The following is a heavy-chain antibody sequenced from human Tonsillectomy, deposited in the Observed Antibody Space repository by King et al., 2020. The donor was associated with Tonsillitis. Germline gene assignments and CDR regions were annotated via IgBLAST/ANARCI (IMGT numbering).Heavy chain of an antibody. V-gene: IGHV3-15*01. Sequence: VQLVESGGGLVKPGGSLRLSCAASGFTFSNAWMSWVRQAPGKGLEWVGRIKSKTDGGTTDYAAPVKGRFTISRDDSKNTLYLQMNSLKTEDTAVYYWSTSGSGSVFGFYWGQGTLVTVSS. CDR2: IKSKTDGGTT. J-gene: IGHJ4*02. CDR1: GFTFSNAW. CDR3: STSGSGSVFGFY. D-gene: IGHD1-26*01.